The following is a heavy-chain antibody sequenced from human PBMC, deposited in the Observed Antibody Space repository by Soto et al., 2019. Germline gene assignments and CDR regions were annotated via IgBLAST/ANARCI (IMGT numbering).Heavy chain of an antibody. Sequence: SETLSLTCTVSGGSISSSSYYWGWIRQPPGKGLEWIGSIYYSGSTYYNPSLKSRVTISVDTSKNQFSVNLSSVTAADTAVYYCARDYYDSSGSDAFDIWGQGTMVTVSS. CDR1: GGSISSSSYY. CDR2: IYYSGST. J-gene: IGHJ3*02. D-gene: IGHD3-22*01. CDR3: ARDYYDSSGSDAFDI. V-gene: IGHV4-39*01.